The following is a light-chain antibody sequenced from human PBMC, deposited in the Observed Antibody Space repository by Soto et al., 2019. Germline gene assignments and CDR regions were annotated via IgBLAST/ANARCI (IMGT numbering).Light chain of an antibody. V-gene: IGKV1-12*01. CDR1: RGISTS. J-gene: IGKJ5*01. CDR2: ESS. CDR3: QHSSSDLIT. Sequence: DIQMTQSPSSASASVGDGFTITCRASRGISTSLGWYQQKPGKAPKLLIYESSNLRGGVSSRFSGSGSGTDFTLTIDRLQSDDFATYYCQHSSSDLITFGQGTRLEIK.